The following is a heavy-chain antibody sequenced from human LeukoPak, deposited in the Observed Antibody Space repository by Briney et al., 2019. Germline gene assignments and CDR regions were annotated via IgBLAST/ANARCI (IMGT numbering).Heavy chain of an antibody. Sequence: SETLSLTCTVSGGSISSYYWSWIRQPPGKGLEWIGYIYYSGSTNYNPSLKSRVTISVDKSKNQFSLKLSSVTAADTAVYYCARDRGDSSSSSFDYWGQGTLVTVSS. CDR2: IYYSGST. D-gene: IGHD6-6*01. CDR1: GGSISSYY. J-gene: IGHJ4*02. CDR3: ARDRGDSSSSSFDY. V-gene: IGHV4-59*12.